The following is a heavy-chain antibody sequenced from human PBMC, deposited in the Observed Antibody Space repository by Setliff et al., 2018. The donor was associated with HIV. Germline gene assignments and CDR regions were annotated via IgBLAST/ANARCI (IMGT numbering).Heavy chain of an antibody. V-gene: IGHV4-59*01. CDR2: INYRGVT. CDR1: GGSISTYY. CDR3: ARDSNPAGSPGYEYARRGAFDL. D-gene: IGHD5-12*01. J-gene: IGHJ3*01. Sequence: SETLSLTCTVSGGSISTYYWNWIRQSPGTGLEWIGDINYRGVTYYNPSLKSRVTFSLDTSKNQFSLTLTPVTAADTAVYYCARDSNPAGSPGYEYARRGAFDLWGPGTPVTVSS.